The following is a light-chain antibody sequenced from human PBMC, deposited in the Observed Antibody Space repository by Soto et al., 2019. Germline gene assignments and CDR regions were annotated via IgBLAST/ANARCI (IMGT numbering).Light chain of an antibody. Sequence: QSALTQPRSVSGSPGQSVAISCTGTSSDVGGYNYVSWYQQHPGKAPKIMIFDVNKRPSGVPDRFSGSKSGNMASLTISGLQAEDEADYYCCSYAGRYTYVFGTGTKVTVL. V-gene: IGLV2-11*01. J-gene: IGLJ1*01. CDR3: CSYAGRYTYV. CDR2: DVN. CDR1: SSDVGGYNY.